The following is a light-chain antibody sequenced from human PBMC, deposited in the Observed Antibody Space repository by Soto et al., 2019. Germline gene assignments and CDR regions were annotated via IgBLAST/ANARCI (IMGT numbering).Light chain of an antibody. CDR1: SSDVGGYNY. CDR2: EGS. V-gene: IGLV2-14*01. J-gene: IGLJ3*02. CDR3: ISSTSSNARV. Sequence: QSVLTQPASVSGSPGQSITISCTGTSSDVGGYNYVSWYQQHPGKAPKLMIYEGSKRPSGVSNRFSGSKSGNTASLTISGLQAEDEADYYCISSTSSNARVFGGGTKLTVL.